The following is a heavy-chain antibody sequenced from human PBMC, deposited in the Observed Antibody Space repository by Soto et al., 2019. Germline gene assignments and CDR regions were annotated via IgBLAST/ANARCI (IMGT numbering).Heavy chain of an antibody. CDR3: ARLGGYYQAFDS. D-gene: IGHD3-22*01. J-gene: IGHJ4*02. CDR2: IYYTGTT. CDR1: GGSIRDYD. V-gene: IGHV4-59*08. Sequence: PSETRSLSCTVSGGSIRDYDWGWIRQSPGKGLEWIGYIYYTGTTKYNPSLKSRVTISVDSSKNQFSLKLDSVTAADTAVFYCARLGGYYQAFDSWGQGPLVTVS.